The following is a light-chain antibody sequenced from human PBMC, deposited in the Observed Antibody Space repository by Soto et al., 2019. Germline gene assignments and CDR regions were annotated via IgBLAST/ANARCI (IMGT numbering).Light chain of an antibody. Sequence: QCALTQPPSASGSPGQSVTVSCTGTSSDVGFYDYVSWYQQHPGKAPKLIIYEVSKRPSGVPDRFSGSKSGNSASLTVSGLQAEDEADYYCSSYVGNNNHHAFGTGTKVTVL. CDR2: EVS. V-gene: IGLV2-8*01. CDR1: SSDVGFYDY. J-gene: IGLJ1*01. CDR3: SSYVGNNNHHA.